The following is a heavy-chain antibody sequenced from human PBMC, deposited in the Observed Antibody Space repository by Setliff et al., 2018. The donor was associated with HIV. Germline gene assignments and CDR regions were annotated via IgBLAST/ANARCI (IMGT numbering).Heavy chain of an antibody. D-gene: IGHD3-10*01. V-gene: IGHV4-4*07. Sequence: SETLSLTCTISGGSFGVYRWSWIRQSAWRGLEWIGRIDSSGTTDYKPSLKGRVAISVDTSRNQFSLRVTSVTAADTAVYFCARDRHSSGLGSYGPWGPGILVTVSS. CDR2: IDSSGTT. J-gene: IGHJ5*02. CDR3: ARDRHSSGLGSYGP. CDR1: GGSFGVYR.